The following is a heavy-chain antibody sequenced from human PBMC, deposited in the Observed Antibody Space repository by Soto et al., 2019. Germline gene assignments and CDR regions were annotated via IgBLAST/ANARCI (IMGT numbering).Heavy chain of an antibody. D-gene: IGHD1-1*01. CDR2: INHSGST. CDR3: ARARTWNKIYFDY. V-gene: IGHV4-34*01. CDR1: GGSFSGYY. Sequence: WETLSLTCAVYGGSFSGYYWSWIRQPPGKGLEWIGEINHSGSTNYNPSLKSRVTISVDTSKNQFSLKLSSVTAADTAVYYCARARTWNKIYFDYWGQGTLVTVSS. J-gene: IGHJ4*02.